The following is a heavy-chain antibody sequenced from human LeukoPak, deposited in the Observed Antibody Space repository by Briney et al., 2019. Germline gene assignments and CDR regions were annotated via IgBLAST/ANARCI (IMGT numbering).Heavy chain of an antibody. D-gene: IGHD3-22*01. CDR3: ARVIAHDRSKASGYFDY. V-gene: IGHV3-21*01. CDR2: ISSSSSYI. Sequence: GGSLRLSCAASGFTFSSYSMNWVRQAPGKGLEWVSSISSSSSYIYYADSVKGRFTISRDNAKNSLYLQMNSLRAEDTAVYYCARVIAHDRSKASGYFDYWGQGTLVTVSS. CDR1: GFTFSSYS. J-gene: IGHJ4*02.